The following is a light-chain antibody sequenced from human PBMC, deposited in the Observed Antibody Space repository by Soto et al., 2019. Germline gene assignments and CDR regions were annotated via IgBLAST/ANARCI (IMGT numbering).Light chain of an antibody. V-gene: IGKV1-5*03. Sequence: DVQMTHAPSTLSASGGDSVTITCRARQSISSWLAWYQQKPGKAPKLLIYKASSLESGVPSRFSGSGSGSEFTLTISSLQPEDFATYYCQQHNTYSSTFGQGTKVDIK. CDR3: QQHNTYSST. CDR2: KAS. CDR1: QSISSW. J-gene: IGKJ2*01.